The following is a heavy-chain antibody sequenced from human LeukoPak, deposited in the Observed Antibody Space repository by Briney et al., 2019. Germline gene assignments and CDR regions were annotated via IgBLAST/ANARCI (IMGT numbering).Heavy chain of an antibody. D-gene: IGHD5-18*01. CDR3: ARYTAMGPFDY. J-gene: IGHJ4*02. CDR2: TNHSGST. CDR1: GGSFSGYY. V-gene: IGHV4-34*01. Sequence: SETLSLTCAVYGGSFSGYYWSWIRQPPGKGLEWIGETNHSGSTNYNPSLKSRVTISVDTSKNQFSLKLSSVTAADTAVYYCARYTAMGPFDYWGQGTLVTVSS.